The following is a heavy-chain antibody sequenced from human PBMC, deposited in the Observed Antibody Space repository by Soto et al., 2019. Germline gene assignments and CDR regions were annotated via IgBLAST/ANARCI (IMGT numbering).Heavy chain of an antibody. D-gene: IGHD6-6*01. V-gene: IGHV3-30-3*01. CDR3: ARSTIAQLFHSNNYYYYGMDV. CDR1: GFTFSSYA. Sequence: PGGSLRLSCAASGFTFSSYAMHWVRQAPGKGLEWVAVISYDGSNKYYADSVKGRFTISRDNSKSALYLQMNSLRAEDTAVYYCARSTIAQLFHSNNYYYYGMDVWGQGTTVTVSS. J-gene: IGHJ6*02. CDR2: ISYDGSNK.